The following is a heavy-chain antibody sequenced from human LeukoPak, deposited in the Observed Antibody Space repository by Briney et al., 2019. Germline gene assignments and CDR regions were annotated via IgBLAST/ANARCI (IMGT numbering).Heavy chain of an antibody. D-gene: IGHD2-15*01. Sequence: SEALSLTCTVSGGSVSSGSYYWRWIRQPPGKGLEWIGYIYYSGSTNYNPSLKSRVTISVDTSKNQFSLKLSSVTAADTAVYYCARDPVVVDIVDYGMDVWGQGTTVTVSS. J-gene: IGHJ6*02. CDR3: ARDPVVVDIVDYGMDV. V-gene: IGHV4-61*01. CDR1: GGSVSSGSYY. CDR2: IYYSGST.